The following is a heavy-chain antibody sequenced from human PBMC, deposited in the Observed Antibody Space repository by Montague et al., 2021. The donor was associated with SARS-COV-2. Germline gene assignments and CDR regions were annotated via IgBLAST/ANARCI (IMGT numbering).Heavy chain of an antibody. Sequence: SETLSLTCTVSGGSISSYYWSWIRQPPGKGLEWIGYIYCSGSTXXXPSXXGRVTISVDTSKNQFSLKLSSVTAADTAVYYCARGREYSSSAGFDYWGQGTLVTVSS. J-gene: IGHJ4*02. CDR2: IYCSGST. CDR1: GGSISSYY. CDR3: ARGREYSSSAGFDY. D-gene: IGHD6-6*01. V-gene: IGHV4-59*01.